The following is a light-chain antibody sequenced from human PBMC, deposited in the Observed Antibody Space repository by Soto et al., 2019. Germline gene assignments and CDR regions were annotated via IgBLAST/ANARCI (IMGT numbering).Light chain of an antibody. V-gene: IGLV2-14*01. CDR1: SSDVGSGNF. CDR2: EVT. J-gene: IGLJ3*02. CDR3: SSFTTTNTWV. Sequence: QSALTQPASVSGSPGQSMTISCTGTSSDVGSGNFVSWFQQHPGKAPKLMIYEVTNRPSGVSYRFSGSKSGNTASLTISGLQAEDEADYCCSSFTTTNTWVFGGGTKVTVL.